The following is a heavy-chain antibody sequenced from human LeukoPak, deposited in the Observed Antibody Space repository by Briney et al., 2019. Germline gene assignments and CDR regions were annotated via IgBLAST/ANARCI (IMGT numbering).Heavy chain of an antibody. D-gene: IGHD3-10*01. V-gene: IGHV3-21*01. CDR3: ARDLSMVRGPPFDN. J-gene: IGHJ4*02. Sequence: GGSLRLSCAASGFTFSSYSMHWVRQAPGKGLEWVSSISSSSSYIYYADSVKGRFTISRDNAKNSLYLQMNSLRAEDTALYYCARDLSMVRGPPFDNWGQGTLVTVSS. CDR1: GFTFSSYS. CDR2: ISSSSSYI.